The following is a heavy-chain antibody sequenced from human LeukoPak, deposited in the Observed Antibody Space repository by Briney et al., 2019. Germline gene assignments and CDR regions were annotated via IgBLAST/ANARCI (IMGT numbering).Heavy chain of an antibody. CDR2: ISYDGSNK. D-gene: IGHD3-10*01. V-gene: IGHV3-30*04. J-gene: IGHJ4*02. Sequence: GGSLRLSCAASGFTFSSYAMHWVRQAPGKGLEWVAVISYDGSNKYYADSVKGRFTISRDNSKNTLYLQMNSLRAEDTAVYYCAKDGYYYGSGSMGYFDYWGQGTLVTVSS. CDR3: AKDGYYYGSGSMGYFDY. CDR1: GFTFSSYA.